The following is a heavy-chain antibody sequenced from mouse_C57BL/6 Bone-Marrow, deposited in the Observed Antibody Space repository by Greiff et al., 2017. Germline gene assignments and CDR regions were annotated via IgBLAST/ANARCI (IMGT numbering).Heavy chain of an antibody. CDR3: ARGGNDGGFYFDY. D-gene: IGHD1-1*02. CDR2: FHPYTGDT. V-gene: IGHV1-47*01. CDR1: GYTFPTYP. J-gene: IGHJ2*01. Sequence: QVQLQQSGAELVKPGASVKLSCKASGYTFPTYPIEWMKQKTGQSLAWIGNFHPYTGDTYYNEKFKGKATLTVEKSSSTVYLALSRLPSDDSAVXDCARGGNDGGFYFDYWGQGTTLTVSS.